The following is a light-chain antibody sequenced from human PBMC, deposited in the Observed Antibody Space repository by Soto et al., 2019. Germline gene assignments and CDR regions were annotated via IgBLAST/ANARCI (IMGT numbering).Light chain of an antibody. Sequence: DIQMTQSPSSLSASVGDRVTITCRASQGISNYLAWYQQKPGKVPKLLIYAASTLQSGVPSRFSGSGSGTDFTLTISSLQPEDVASYYCQKYNSAPAVTFGGGTKVEIK. CDR1: QGISNY. CDR3: QKYNSAPAVT. J-gene: IGKJ4*01. CDR2: AAS. V-gene: IGKV1-27*01.